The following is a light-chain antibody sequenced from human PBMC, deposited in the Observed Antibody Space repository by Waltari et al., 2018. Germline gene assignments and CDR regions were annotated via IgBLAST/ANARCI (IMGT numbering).Light chain of an antibody. V-gene: IGKV3-15*01. CDR1: QSVSIN. J-gene: IGKJ1*01. CDR2: GAS. Sequence: EVVMTQSPATLSVSPGERANLSCRASQSVSINLYRYQQKPGQAPRPLIYGASTRATGVPARFSGSGSGTEFTLTISSLQSEDFAVYYCQQFNDWPRTFGHGTKVEIK. CDR3: QQFNDWPRT.